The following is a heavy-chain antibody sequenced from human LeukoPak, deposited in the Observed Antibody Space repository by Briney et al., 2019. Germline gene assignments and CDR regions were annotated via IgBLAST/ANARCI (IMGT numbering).Heavy chain of an antibody. CDR2: IHHSGYT. V-gene: IGHV4-38-2*01. J-gene: IGHJ4*02. D-gene: IGHD3-16*01. CDR3: ARMGSDY. Sequence: RPSETLSLTCVVSGDAISSGNYWGWIRQPPEKGLEGIGNIHHSGYTNYNPSLKSRGTISVDTSKNQFSMKTTSVTAADTAVYYCARMGSDYWGQGTLVTVSS. CDR1: GDAISSGNY.